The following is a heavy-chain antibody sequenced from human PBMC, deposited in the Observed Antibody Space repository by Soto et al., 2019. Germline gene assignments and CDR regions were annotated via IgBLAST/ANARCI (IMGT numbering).Heavy chain of an antibody. J-gene: IGHJ5*02. D-gene: IGHD3-22*01. CDR2: IIPIIGPA. CDR3: ARDLGTTIAGPPRRETYGWLDP. CDR1: GGTFTYYG. V-gene: IGHV1-69*01. Sequence: QVQLVQSGAEVKRPGSSVKLSCKASGGTFTYYGISWVRQAPGQGLEWMGGIIPIIGPATYAQKFQGRLTITAAQSTSTAYMKLSSLGYEDTALYNCARDLGTTIAGPPRRETYGWLDPWGQGTLVTVSS.